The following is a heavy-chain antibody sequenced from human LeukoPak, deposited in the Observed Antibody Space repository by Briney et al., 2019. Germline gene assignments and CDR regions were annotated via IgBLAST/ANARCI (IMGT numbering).Heavy chain of an antibody. CDR2: INHSGST. Sequence: SETLSLTCAVYGGSFSGYYWSWIRQPPGKGLEWIGEINHSGSTNYNPSLKSRVTISVDTSKNQFSLKLSSVTAADTAVYYCARDSTVTTGVYFDYWGQGTLVTVSS. CDR3: ARDSTVTTGVYFDY. CDR1: GGSFSGYY. V-gene: IGHV4-34*01. D-gene: IGHD4-17*01. J-gene: IGHJ4*02.